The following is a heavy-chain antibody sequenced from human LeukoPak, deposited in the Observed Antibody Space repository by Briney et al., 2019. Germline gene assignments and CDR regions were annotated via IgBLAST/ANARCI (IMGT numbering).Heavy chain of an antibody. CDR1: GFTFDDYG. CDR2: INWNGGST. Sequence: GGSLRLSCAASGFTFDDYGMSWVRQAPGKGLEWVSGINWNGGSTCYADSVKGRFTISRDNAKNSLYLQMNSLRAEDTALYYCARDGYSHGTVSEQFDYCGQGTLVTVSS. D-gene: IGHD5-18*01. J-gene: IGHJ4*02. V-gene: IGHV3-20*04. CDR3: ARDGYSHGTVSEQFDY.